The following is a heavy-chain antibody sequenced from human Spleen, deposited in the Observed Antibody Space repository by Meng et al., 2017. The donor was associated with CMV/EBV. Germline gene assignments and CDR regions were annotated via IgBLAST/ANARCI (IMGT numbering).Heavy chain of an antibody. J-gene: IGHJ3*02. CDR1: GYTFTSYY. Sequence: SVKVSCKASGYTFTSYYMHWVRQAPGQGLEWMGGNIPVFDTPVYAQKFQGRVSMTTDESTSTAYMELSSLRSEDTAVYYCARDGAEGAFDIWGQGTMVTVSS. CDR3: ARDGAEGAFDI. D-gene: IGHD3-10*01. V-gene: IGHV1-69*05. CDR2: NIPVFDTP.